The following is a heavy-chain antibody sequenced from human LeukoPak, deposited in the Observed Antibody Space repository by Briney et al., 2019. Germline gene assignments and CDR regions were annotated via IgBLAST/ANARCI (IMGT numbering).Heavy chain of an antibody. Sequence: GGSLRLSCAASGFTVSSNYMSWVRQAPGKGLEWVSVIYSGGSTYYADSVKGRFTISRDNSKNTLYLQMNSLRAEDTAVYYCARYKRSEWLLPDYWGQGTLVTVSS. J-gene: IGHJ4*02. V-gene: IGHV3-66*01. CDR3: ARYKRSEWLLPDY. D-gene: IGHD3-22*01. CDR1: GFTVSSNY. CDR2: IYSGGST.